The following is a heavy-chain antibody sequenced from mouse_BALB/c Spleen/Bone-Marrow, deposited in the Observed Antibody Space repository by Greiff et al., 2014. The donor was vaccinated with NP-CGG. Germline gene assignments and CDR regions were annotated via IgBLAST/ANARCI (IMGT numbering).Heavy chain of an antibody. CDR2: IDPANGNT. J-gene: IGHJ4*01. V-gene: IGHV14-3*02. Sequence: EVQGVESGAELVKPGASVKLSCTASGFNIKDTYMHWVKQRPEQGLEWIGRIDPANGNTKYVPTFQGKATITADTSSNTAYLQLSSLTSEDTAVYYCASSGNYEGGAMDYWGQGISVPASS. CDR3: ASSGNYEGGAMDY. CDR1: GFNIKDTY. D-gene: IGHD2-1*01.